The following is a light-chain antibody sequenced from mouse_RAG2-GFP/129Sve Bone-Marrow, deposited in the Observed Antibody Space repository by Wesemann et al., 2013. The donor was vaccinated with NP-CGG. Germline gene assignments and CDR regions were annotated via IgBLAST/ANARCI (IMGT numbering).Light chain of an antibody. CDR2: RTS. Sequence: QIVLTQSPAIMSASPGEKVTMTCSASSSVSYMHWYQQKSGTSPKPWIFRTSNLASGVPARFSGSGSGTSYSLTISSMEAEDAATYYCQQYHSYPPRTFGGGTKLEIK. V-gene: IGKV4-61*01. J-gene: IGKJ1*01. CDR1: SSVSY. CDR3: QQYHSYPPRT.